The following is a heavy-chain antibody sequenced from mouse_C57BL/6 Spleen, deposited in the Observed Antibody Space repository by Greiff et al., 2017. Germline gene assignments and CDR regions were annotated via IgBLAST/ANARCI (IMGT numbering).Heavy chain of an antibody. CDR1: GFNIKNTY. CDR3: AASATGTERAYATAD. J-gene: IGHJ4*01. CDR2: IDPANGNT. V-gene: IGHV14-3*01. D-gene: IGHD4-1*02. Sequence: VQLQQSVAELVRPGASVKLSCTASGFNIKNTYMHWVKQRPEQGLEWIGRIDPANGNTKYAPKFQGKATITADPSSNTAYLQLSSLTSEDTAIYYCAASATGTERAYATADWGQGTSVTVSS.